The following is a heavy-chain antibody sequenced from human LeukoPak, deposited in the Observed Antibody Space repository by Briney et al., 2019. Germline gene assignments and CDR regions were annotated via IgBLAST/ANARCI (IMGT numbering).Heavy chain of an antibody. D-gene: IGHD2-2*01. Sequence: PSETLSLTCTVSGGSISSYCWSWIRQPAGKGLEWIGRIYTSGSTNYNPSLKSRLTMSIDTSKNQFSLKLSSVTAADTAVYYCARSCSSTSCYLRMDVWGQGTTVTVSS. CDR2: IYTSGST. CDR3: ARSCSSTSCYLRMDV. V-gene: IGHV4-4*07. CDR1: GGSISSYC. J-gene: IGHJ6*02.